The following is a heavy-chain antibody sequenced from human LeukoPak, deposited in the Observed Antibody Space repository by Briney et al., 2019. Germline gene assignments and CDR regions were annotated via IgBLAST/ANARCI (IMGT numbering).Heavy chain of an antibody. V-gene: IGHV4-59*01. CDR3: AKGYNYAYGWFDP. J-gene: IGHJ5*02. D-gene: IGHD5-18*01. CDR2: INYSGST. CDR1: GGSISSYY. Sequence: SETLSLTCTVSGGSISSYYWGWIRQSPGKGLEWIGYINYSGSTNYNPSLKGRVTMSVDTSKNQVSLKVSSVTAADAAVYYCAKGYNYAYGWFDPWGQGTLVTVSS.